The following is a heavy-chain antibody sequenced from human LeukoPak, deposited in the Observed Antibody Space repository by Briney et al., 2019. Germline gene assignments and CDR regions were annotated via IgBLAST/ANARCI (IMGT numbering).Heavy chain of an antibody. V-gene: IGHV3-7*01. J-gene: IGHJ4*02. CDR1: GFIFSSDW. CDR2: IKQDGSAK. D-gene: IGHD2-21*01. Sequence: GGSLRLSCSATGFIFSSDWMKWSRQPPGKGLEWVATIKQDGSAKHYGDYVKGRFTISRDNAKNTLYLEMNTLRAEDTAVYYCATGEGHWGQGTLVTVSS. CDR3: ATGEGH.